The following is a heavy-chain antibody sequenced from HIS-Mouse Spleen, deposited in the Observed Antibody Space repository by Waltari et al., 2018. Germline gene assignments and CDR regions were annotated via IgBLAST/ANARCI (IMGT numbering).Heavy chain of an antibody. CDR1: GGSISSSSYY. V-gene: IGHV4-39*07. CDR2: IYYSGRP. J-gene: IGHJ2*01. Sequence: QLQLQESGPGLVKPSETLSLTCTVSGGSISSSSYYWGWIRQPPGNGLEWIGSIYYSGRPHYNPSLKSRVTISVDTSKNQFSLKLSSVTAADTAVYYCAREIPYSSSWYDWYFDLWGRGTLVTVSS. CDR3: AREIPYSSSWYDWYFDL. D-gene: IGHD6-13*01.